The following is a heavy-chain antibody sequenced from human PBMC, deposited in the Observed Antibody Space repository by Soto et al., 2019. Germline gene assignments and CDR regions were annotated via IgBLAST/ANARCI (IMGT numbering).Heavy chain of an antibody. Sequence: GGSLRLSCAVSGFSFSSYSMYWVRQAPGKGLVWVSRINSDGSSTNYADSVKGRFTISRDNAKNTMYLQMNSLRAEDTAVYYCVRDLYRLGKYWGQGPLVTVFS. V-gene: IGHV3-74*01. CDR1: GFSFSSYS. J-gene: IGHJ4*02. D-gene: IGHD2-15*01. CDR2: INSDGSST. CDR3: VRDLYRLGKY.